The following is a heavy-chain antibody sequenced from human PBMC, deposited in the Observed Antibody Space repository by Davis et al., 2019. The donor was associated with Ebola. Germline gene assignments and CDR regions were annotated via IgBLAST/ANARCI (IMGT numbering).Heavy chain of an antibody. CDR3: VRDFWSGDPGY. J-gene: IGHJ4*02. V-gene: IGHV1-18*01. CDR1: GYTFTSYG. CDR2: SSTSNGNT. D-gene: IGHD3-3*01. Sequence: ASVKVSCKTSGYTFTSYGITWVRQAPGQGLEWMGWSSTSNGNTNYAQTLQGRVTMTTDTSTSTAYMQLRSLRSDDTAMYYCVRDFWSGDPGYWGQGTLVTVSS.